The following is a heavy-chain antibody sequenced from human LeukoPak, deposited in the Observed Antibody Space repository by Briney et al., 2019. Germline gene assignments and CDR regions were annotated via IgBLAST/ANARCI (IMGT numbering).Heavy chain of an antibody. CDR2: IRSKAYGGAT. J-gene: IGHJ4*02. CDR3: TWGYCSSTSCYEGH. V-gene: IGHV3-49*04. D-gene: IGHD2-2*01. Sequence: PGGSLRLSCTASGFTFGDYAMSWVRQAPGKGLEWVGFIRSKAYGGATEYAASVKGRFTISRDDSKSIAYLQMNSLKTEDTAVYYCTWGYCSSTSCYEGHWGQGTLVTVSS. CDR1: GFTFGDYA.